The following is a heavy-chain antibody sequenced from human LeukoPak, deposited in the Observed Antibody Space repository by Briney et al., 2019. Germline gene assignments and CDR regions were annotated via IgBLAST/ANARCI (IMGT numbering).Heavy chain of an antibody. Sequence: ASVKVSCKASGGTFSSYAISWVRQAPGQGLEWMGGIIPIFGTANYAQKFQGRVTITTDESTSTAYMELSSLRSDDTAVYYCARDAQTNYYYGMDVWGQGTTVTVSS. CDR2: IIPIFGTA. CDR1: GGTFSSYA. CDR3: ARDAQTNYYYGMDV. D-gene: IGHD1-1*01. V-gene: IGHV1-69*05. J-gene: IGHJ6*02.